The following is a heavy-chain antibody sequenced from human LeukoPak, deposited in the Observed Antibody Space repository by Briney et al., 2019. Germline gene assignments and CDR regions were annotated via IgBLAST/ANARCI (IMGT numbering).Heavy chain of an antibody. D-gene: IGHD3-10*01. CDR1: GGTFSSYA. CDR3: PSESPLPYGSGSYSSYFDY. CDR2: IIPIFGIA. V-gene: IGHV1-69*04. Sequence: SVKVSCKASGGTFSSYAISWVRQAPGQGLEWMGRIIPIFGIAHYAQKFQGRDTITADKSKSTAHMELSSLRSEDTAVDFCPSESPLPYGSGSYSSYFDYWRQATLVSDCS. J-gene: IGHJ4*02.